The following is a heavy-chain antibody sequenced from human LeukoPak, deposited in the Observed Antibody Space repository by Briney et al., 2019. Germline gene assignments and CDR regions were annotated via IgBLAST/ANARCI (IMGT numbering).Heavy chain of an antibody. J-gene: IGHJ4*02. CDR1: GGTFSSYA. CDR3: ARDKFGSSSWSYYFDY. D-gene: IGHD6-13*01. Sequence: ASVKVSCKASGGTFSSYAISWVRQAPGQGLEWMGGIIPIFGTANYAQKFQGRVTITADKSTSTAYMELSSLRSEDTAVYYCARDKFGSSSWSYYFDYWGQGTLVTVSS. V-gene: IGHV1-69*06. CDR2: IIPIFGTA.